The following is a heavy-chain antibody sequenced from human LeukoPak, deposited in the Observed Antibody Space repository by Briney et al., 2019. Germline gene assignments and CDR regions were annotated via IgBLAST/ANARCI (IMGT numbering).Heavy chain of an antibody. CDR2: ISSSGSTI. D-gene: IGHD3-10*01. V-gene: IGHV3-48*03. CDR3: ARAEWPSLLPQG. J-gene: IGHJ4*02. CDR1: GFTFSSYE. Sequence: GGSLRLSCAASGFTFSSYEMNWVRQAPGKGLEWVSYISSSGSTIYYADSVKGRFTISRDNAKNTLYLQMNSLRAEDTAVYYCARAEWPSLLPQGWGQGTLVTVSS.